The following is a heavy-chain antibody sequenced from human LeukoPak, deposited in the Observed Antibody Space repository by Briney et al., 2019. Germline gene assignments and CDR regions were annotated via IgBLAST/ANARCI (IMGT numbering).Heavy chain of an antibody. CDR2: IIPIFGTA. Sequence: EASVEVSCKASGGTFSSYAISWVRQAPGQGLEWMGGIIPIFGTANYAQKFQGRVTITADKSTSTAYMELSSLRSEDTAVYYCASGSSSWSRWGQGTLVTVSS. CDR3: ASGSSSWSR. J-gene: IGHJ4*02. CDR1: GGTFSSYA. D-gene: IGHD6-13*01. V-gene: IGHV1-69*06.